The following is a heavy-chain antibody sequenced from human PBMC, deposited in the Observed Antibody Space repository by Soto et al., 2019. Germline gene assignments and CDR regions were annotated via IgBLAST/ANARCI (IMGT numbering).Heavy chain of an antibody. Sequence: GGSLRLSCAASGFTFDDYTMHWVRQAPGKGLEWVSLISWDGGSTYYADSVKGRFIISRDNSKNSLYLQMNSLRTEDTALYYCATSPRGGAYYYGMDVWGQGTTVTVSS. V-gene: IGHV3-43*01. CDR2: ISWDGGST. CDR3: ATSPRGGAYYYGMDV. J-gene: IGHJ6*02. CDR1: GFTFDDYT. D-gene: IGHD2-15*01.